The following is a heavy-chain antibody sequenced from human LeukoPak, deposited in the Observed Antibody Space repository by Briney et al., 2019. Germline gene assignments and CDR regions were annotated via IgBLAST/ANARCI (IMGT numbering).Heavy chain of an antibody. CDR2: LSHDENYK. J-gene: IGHJ4*02. D-gene: IGHD6-19*01. CDR1: GFTFSSYA. Sequence: GGSLRLSCAASGFTFSSYAMHWVRQAPGKGLEWVAVLSHDENYKHFADAVKGRFTISRDNAKNSLELHLSRLRPEDTALYYCVRRPYRSGFDFWGQGTLVTVSS. CDR3: VRRPYRSGFDF. V-gene: IGHV3-30*03.